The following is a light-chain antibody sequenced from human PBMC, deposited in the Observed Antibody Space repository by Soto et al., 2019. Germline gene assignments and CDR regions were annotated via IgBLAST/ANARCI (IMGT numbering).Light chain of an antibody. Sequence: QSVLTQPASVSGPPGQSITISCTGTSGDVGGYNYVSWYQQHPGKAPKLMIYDVSNRPSGVSNRFSGSKSGNTASLTISGLQAEDEADYYCSSYTSSSTYVFGTGTKVTVL. CDR2: DVS. V-gene: IGLV2-14*01. CDR1: SGDVGGYNY. CDR3: SSYTSSSTYV. J-gene: IGLJ1*01.